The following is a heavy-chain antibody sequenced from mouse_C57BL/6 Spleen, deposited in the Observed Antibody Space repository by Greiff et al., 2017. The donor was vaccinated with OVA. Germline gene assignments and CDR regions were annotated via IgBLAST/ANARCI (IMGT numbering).Heavy chain of an antibody. D-gene: IGHD2-12*01. V-gene: IGHV1-26*01. Sequence: EVQLQQSGPELVKPGASVKISCKASGYTFTDYYMNWVKQSNGQSLEWIGDINPNNGGTSYNQKFKGKATLTVDKSSSTAYMELRSLTSEDSAVYYCARSTTDYWGQGTTLTVAS. CDR3: ARSTTDY. CDR2: INPNNGGT. CDR1: GYTFTDYY. J-gene: IGHJ2*01.